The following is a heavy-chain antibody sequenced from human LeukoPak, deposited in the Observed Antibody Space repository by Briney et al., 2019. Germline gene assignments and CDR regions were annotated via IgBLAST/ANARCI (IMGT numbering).Heavy chain of an antibody. Sequence: SVKVSCKASGYTFTSYAINWVRQAPGQGLEWMGGIIPIFGTANYAQKFQGRVTITTDESTSTAYMELSSLRSEDTAVYYCARGTAMDLYYYYMDVWGKGTTVTVSS. V-gene: IGHV1-69*05. CDR3: ARGTAMDLYYYYMDV. CDR2: IIPIFGTA. D-gene: IGHD5-18*01. CDR1: GYTFTSYA. J-gene: IGHJ6*03.